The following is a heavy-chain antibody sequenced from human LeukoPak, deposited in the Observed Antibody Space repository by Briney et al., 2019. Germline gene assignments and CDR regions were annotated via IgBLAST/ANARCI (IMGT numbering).Heavy chain of an antibody. Sequence: GGSLRLSCAASGFTFSNYAITWVRQAPGKGLEWVSAISGSGDTTYYADSVKGWFTISRDNSKNTLYLQMNSLTAEDTAIYYCAKDRPFSTPNYYFDHWGQGTLVTVSS. V-gene: IGHV3-23*01. D-gene: IGHD2-2*01. CDR1: GFTFSNYA. CDR2: ISGSGDTT. CDR3: AKDRPFSTPNYYFDH. J-gene: IGHJ4*02.